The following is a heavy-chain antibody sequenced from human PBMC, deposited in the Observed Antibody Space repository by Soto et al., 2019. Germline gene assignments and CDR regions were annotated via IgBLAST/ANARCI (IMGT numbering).Heavy chain of an antibody. CDR1: GFTFSSYA. D-gene: IGHD3-3*01. CDR2: ISGSGGST. CDR3: AKGNYDFWSVADTFDY. V-gene: IGHV3-23*01. J-gene: IGHJ4*02. Sequence: EGSLRLSCAASGFTFSSYAMSWVRQAPGKGLEWVSAISGSGGSTYYADSVKGRFTISRDNSKNTLYLQMNSLRAEDTAVYYCAKGNYDFWSVADTFDYWGQGTLVTVSS.